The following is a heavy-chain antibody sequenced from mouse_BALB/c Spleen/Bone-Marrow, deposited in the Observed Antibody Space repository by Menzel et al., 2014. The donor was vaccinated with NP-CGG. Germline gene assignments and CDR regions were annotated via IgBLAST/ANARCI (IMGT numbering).Heavy chain of an antibody. J-gene: IGHJ4*01. D-gene: IGHD2-1*01. V-gene: IGHV5-12*02. Sequence: EVNVVKSGGGLVQPGGSLKLSCATSGFTFSDYYMYWVRQTPEKRLEWVAYISNGGGSTYYPVTVKGRFTISRDNAKNTLYLQMSRLKSEDTAMYYCARHLYGNYGAMDYWGQGTSVTVSS. CDR1: GFTFSDYY. CDR3: ARHLYGNYGAMDY. CDR2: ISNGGGST.